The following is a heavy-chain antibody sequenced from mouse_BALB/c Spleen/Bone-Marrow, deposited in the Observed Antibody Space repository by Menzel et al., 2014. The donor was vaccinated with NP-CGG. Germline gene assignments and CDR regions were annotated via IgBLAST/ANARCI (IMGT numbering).Heavy chain of an antibody. CDR1: GYSFTGYT. D-gene: IGHD2-3*01. Sequence: VQLKQSGPELVKPGASMKISCKASGYSFTGYTMNWVKQSHGKNLEWIGLINPYNGGTSYNQKFEGKATLTVDKSSSTAYMELLSLTSEDSAVYYCARFGADGYPRFAYWGQGTLVTVSA. J-gene: IGHJ3*01. CDR2: INPYNGGT. V-gene: IGHV1-18*01. CDR3: ARFGADGYPRFAY.